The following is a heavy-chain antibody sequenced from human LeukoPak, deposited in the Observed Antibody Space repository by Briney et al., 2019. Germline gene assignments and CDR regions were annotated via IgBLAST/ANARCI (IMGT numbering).Heavy chain of an antibody. CDR1: GGSMKNYY. D-gene: IGHD2-2*03. Sequence: PSETLSLTCTVSGGSMKNYYWIWIRQSPGKGLEWIGYIYYSGSTNYNPSLKSRVTISVDTSKNQFSLKLNSVTAADTAVYYCARAGYCSSTSCQWVPLVWGQGTTVTVSS. J-gene: IGHJ6*02. V-gene: IGHV4-59*01. CDR3: ARAGYCSSTSCQWVPLV. CDR2: IYYSGST.